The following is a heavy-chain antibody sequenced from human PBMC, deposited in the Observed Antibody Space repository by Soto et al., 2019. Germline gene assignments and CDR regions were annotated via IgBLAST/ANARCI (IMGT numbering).Heavy chain of an antibody. D-gene: IGHD2-2*01. CDR3: ARNFFVLPAAIFFSYFNSVTDF. CDR1: GYTFTGYY. Sequence: ASVKVSCKASGYTFTGYYMHWVRQAPGQGLEWMGWINPNSGGTNYAQKFQGWVTMTRDTSISTAYMELSRLRSDDTAVCYCARNFFVLPAAIFFSYFNSVTDFGVKGTSVPVSS. V-gene: IGHV1-2*04. CDR2: INPNSGGT. J-gene: IGHJ6*04.